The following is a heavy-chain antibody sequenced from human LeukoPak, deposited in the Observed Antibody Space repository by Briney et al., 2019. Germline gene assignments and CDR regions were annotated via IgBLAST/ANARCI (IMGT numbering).Heavy chain of an antibody. Sequence: GGSLRLSCAASGFTFSSYAMHWVRQAPGKGLEYVSAISSNGGSTYYANSVKGRFTISRDNSKNTLYLQMGSLRAEDMAVYYCARGDSRLVVVDYWGQGTLVTVSS. CDR3: ARGDSRLVVVDY. CDR1: GFTFSSYA. V-gene: IGHV3-64*01. J-gene: IGHJ4*02. D-gene: IGHD3-9*01. CDR2: ISSNGGST.